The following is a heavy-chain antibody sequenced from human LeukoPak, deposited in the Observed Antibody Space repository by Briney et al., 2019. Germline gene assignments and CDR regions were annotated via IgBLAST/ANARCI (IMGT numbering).Heavy chain of an antibody. J-gene: IGHJ4*02. CDR3: ARLGSGWGLDY. CDR1: GFTFSSYG. CDR2: ISYDGSNK. Sequence: GGSLRLSCAASGFTFSSYGMHWVRQAPGKGLEWVAVISYDGSNKYYADSVKGRFTISRDNSKNTLYLQMNSLRAEDTAVYYCARLGSGWGLDYWGQGTLVTVSS. D-gene: IGHD6-19*01. V-gene: IGHV3-30*03.